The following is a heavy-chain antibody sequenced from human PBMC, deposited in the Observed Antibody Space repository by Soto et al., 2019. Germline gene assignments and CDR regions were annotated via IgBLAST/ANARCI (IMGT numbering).Heavy chain of an antibody. CDR2: INRDGSKK. CDR3: XXXXXXXXXXXXXXXXDX. V-gene: IGHV3-7*02. J-gene: IGHJ3*02. Sequence: EVQLEESGGDLVQPGGSLRLSCAASGFTLSAXXMXWVRXXXXKGLEWVANINRDGSKKSYLDSVRGRFTISRDNVGNSLYLQMDSLRAXXXAXXXXXXXXXXXXXXXXXXXXDXXGQGTXVTVSS. CDR1: GFTLSAXX.